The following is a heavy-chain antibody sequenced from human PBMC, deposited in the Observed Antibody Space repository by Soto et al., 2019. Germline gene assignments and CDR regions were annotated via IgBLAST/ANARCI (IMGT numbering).Heavy chain of an antibody. V-gene: IGHV1-46*01. J-gene: IGHJ4*02. Sequence: QVQLVQSGAEVKKPGASVKVSCKAYGYTFSNYFMHWVRQAPGQGLEWMGMINPSGDSTNYAQKLQGRVTMTRDTSTSTVYMEFSSLTSEDTAVYYCATQLSGYFAHWGQGTLVTVSS. D-gene: IGHD1-1*01. CDR2: INPSGDST. CDR1: GYTFSNYF. CDR3: ATQLSGYFAH.